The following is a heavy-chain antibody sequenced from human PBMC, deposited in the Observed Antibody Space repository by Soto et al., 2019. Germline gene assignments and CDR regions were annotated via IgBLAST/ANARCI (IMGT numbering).Heavy chain of an antibody. D-gene: IGHD6-13*01. CDR3: AKDFTAYLSSWFHL. CDR1: EFTFSSNA. V-gene: IGHV3-23*01. CDR2: ITGSGSTT. J-gene: IGHJ5*02. Sequence: EVQLLESGGGLVQPGGSLRLSCAASEFTFSSNAMHWVRQAPGKGLEWVSGITGSGSTTFYADSVNGRFTISRDNSKNTLYLHMSSLRAEDTAIYYCAKDFTAYLSSWFHLWGQGTLVTVSS.